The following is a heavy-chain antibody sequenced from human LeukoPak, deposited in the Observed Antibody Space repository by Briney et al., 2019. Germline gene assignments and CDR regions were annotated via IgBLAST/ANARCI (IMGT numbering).Heavy chain of an antibody. CDR3: ARDYPQYSSSWYREVVYYYYGMDA. CDR1: GGSISSYY. CDR2: IYTSGST. D-gene: IGHD6-13*01. Sequence: SETLSLTCTVSGGSISSYYWSWIRQPAGKGLEWIGRIYTSGSTNYNPSLKSRVTMSVDTSKNQFSLKLSSVTAADTAVYYCARDYPQYSSSWYREVVYYYYGMDAWGQGTTVTVSS. J-gene: IGHJ6*02. V-gene: IGHV4-4*07.